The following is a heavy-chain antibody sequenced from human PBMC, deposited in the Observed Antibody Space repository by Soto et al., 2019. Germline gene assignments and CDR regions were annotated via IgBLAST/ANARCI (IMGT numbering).Heavy chain of an antibody. J-gene: IGHJ4*02. Sequence: PGGSLRPSCAASGLTFSSYGMHWVRQAPGKGLEWVAAISYDGSNKYYADSVKGRFTITRDNSKNTLYLQMNSLRAEDTAVYSCASPVVTAIFGYWGQGTLVTVSS. CDR2: ISYDGSNK. D-gene: IGHD2-21*02. V-gene: IGHV3-30*03. CDR3: ASPVVTAIFGY. CDR1: GLTFSSYG.